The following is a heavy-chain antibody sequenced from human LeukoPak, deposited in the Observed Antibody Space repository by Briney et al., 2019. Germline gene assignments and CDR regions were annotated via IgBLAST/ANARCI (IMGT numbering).Heavy chain of an antibody. CDR3: AGELWGPAAIDY. V-gene: IGHV4-4*07. J-gene: IGHJ4*02. CDR1: GGFISSYY. D-gene: IGHD2-2*01. Sequence: SETLSLTCTVSGGFISSYYWSWIRQPAGKGLEWIGRIYTSGTTNYKPSLKSRVTMSVDTSKNQFSLKLSSVTAADTAVYYCAGELWGPAAIDYWGQGTLVTVSS. CDR2: IYTSGTT.